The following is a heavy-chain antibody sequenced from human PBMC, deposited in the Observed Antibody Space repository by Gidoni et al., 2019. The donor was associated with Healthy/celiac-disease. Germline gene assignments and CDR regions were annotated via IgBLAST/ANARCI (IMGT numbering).Heavy chain of an antibody. CDR1: GFPFSSYG. CDR3: AKDGGGSGLFYYYMDV. J-gene: IGHJ6*03. Sequence: QVPLVESGGGVVQPGGSLRLSCAASGFPFSSYGMHWVRQAPGKGLEWVACIRYDGSNKEYADSVKGRFNISRDNSKNTLYLQMNSLRAEDTAVYYCAKDGGGSGLFYYYMDVWGKGTTVTVSS. V-gene: IGHV3-30*02. D-gene: IGHD3-16*01. CDR2: IRYDGSNK.